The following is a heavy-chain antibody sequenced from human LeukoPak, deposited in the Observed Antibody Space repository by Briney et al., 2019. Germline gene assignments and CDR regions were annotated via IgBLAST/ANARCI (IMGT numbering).Heavy chain of an antibody. CDR2: ISYDGSNK. CDR3: ARYGESFDY. V-gene: IGHV3-30*04. CDR1: GFSFTTYA. Sequence: GGSLRLSCEASGFSFTTYAMSWVRQAPGKGLEWVAVISYDGSNKYYADSVKGRFTISRDNSKNTLYLQMNSLRAEDTAVYYCARYGESFDYWGQGTLVTVSS. D-gene: IGHD3-10*01. J-gene: IGHJ4*02.